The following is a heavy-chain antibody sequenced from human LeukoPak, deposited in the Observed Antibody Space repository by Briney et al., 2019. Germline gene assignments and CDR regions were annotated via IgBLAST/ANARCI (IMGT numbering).Heavy chain of an antibody. Sequence: ASETLSLTCTVPGGSISSGSYYWSWIRQPAGKGLEWIGRIYSSGSTNYNPSLKSRVTISLDTSKNQFSLRLSSVTAADTAVYYCARDYFDSSLYLGFWGQGTQVTVSS. CDR3: ARDYFDSSLYLGF. CDR2: IYSSGST. D-gene: IGHD3-22*01. CDR1: GGSISSGSYY. V-gene: IGHV4-61*02. J-gene: IGHJ4*02.